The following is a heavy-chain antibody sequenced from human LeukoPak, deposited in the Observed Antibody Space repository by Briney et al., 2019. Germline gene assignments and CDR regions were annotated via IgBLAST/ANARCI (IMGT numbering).Heavy chain of an antibody. CDR2: ISWNSGSI. Sequence: GGSLRLSCAASGFTFDDYAMHWVRQAPGKGLEWVSGISWNSGSIGYADSVKGRFTISRDNAKNSLYLQMNSLRAEDTALYYCAKDSAYSGYDEGSFDYWGQGTLVTVSS. CDR3: AKDSAYSGYDEGSFDY. V-gene: IGHV3-9*01. J-gene: IGHJ4*02. D-gene: IGHD5-12*01. CDR1: GFTFDDYA.